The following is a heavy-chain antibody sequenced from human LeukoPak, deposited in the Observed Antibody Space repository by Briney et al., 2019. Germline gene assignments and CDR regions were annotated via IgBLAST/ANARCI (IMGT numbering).Heavy chain of an antibody. J-gene: IGHJ5*02. CDR3: ARGIGYFDWLFFS. CDR2: INPNGDYI. V-gene: IGHV3-21*06. CDR1: GFIFSSYN. Sequence: GGSLRLSCAASGFIFSSYNMNWVRQAPGEGLEWVSSINPNGDYIYYADSVRGRFTISRDNAKNSLYLQMTSLKAEDTAVYFCARGIGYFDWLFFSWGQGTLLTVSS. D-gene: IGHD3-9*01.